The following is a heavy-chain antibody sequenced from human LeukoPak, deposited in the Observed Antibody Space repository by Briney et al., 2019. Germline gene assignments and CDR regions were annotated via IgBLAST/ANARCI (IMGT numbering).Heavy chain of an antibody. D-gene: IGHD3-22*01. CDR3: ASMYYYDSSGQPFDY. CDR1: GYTFTGYY. V-gene: IGHV1-2*02. J-gene: IGHJ4*02. Sequence: GASVKVSCKASGYTFTGYYMHWVRQAPGQGLEWMGWINPNSGGTNYAQKFQGRVTMTRDTSISTAYMELSRLRSDDTAVYYCASMYYYDSSGQPFDYWGQGTLVTVSS. CDR2: INPNSGGT.